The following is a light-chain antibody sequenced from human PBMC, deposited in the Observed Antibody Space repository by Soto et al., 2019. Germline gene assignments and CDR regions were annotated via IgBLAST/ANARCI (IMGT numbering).Light chain of an antibody. V-gene: IGLV2-23*02. J-gene: IGLJ1*01. CDR2: EVS. Sequence: QSVLTQPASVSGSPGQPITISCTGTSSNAGSYNLVSWYQQHPGKAPKLMIYEVSKRPSGVSNRFSGSKSGNTASLTISGLQAEDEADYHCCSYAGSYTYVFGPGTKVTVL. CDR3: CSYAGSYTYV. CDR1: SSNAGSYNL.